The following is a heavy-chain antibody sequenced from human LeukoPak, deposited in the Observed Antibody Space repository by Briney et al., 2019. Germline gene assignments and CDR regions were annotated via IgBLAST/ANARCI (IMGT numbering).Heavy chain of an antibody. Sequence: ASVKVSCKASGYTFTSYSIGWVRQAPGQGLEWMGWISAYNGNTNYAQKLQGRVTMTTDTSTSTAYMELRSLRSDDTAVYYCASGIFTLSFDYWGQGTLVTVSS. D-gene: IGHD3-3*02. CDR2: ISAYNGNT. V-gene: IGHV1-18*01. CDR3: ASGIFTLSFDY. CDR1: GYTFTSYS. J-gene: IGHJ4*02.